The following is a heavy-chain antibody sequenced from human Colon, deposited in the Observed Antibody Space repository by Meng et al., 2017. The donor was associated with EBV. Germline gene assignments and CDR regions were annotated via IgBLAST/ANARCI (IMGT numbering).Heavy chain of an antibody. CDR3: ARHFINWFDP. J-gene: IGHJ5*02. V-gene: IGHV4-59*08. CDR2: IYYSGST. CDR1: GGSIGSYY. Sequence: QVQMQESCPGLVKPSESLSVTCTVCGGSIGSYYWSWIRQPPGKGLEWIGYIYYSGSTNYNPSLKSRVTISVDTSKNQFSLKLSSVTAADTAVYYCARHFINWFDPWGQGTLVTVSS.